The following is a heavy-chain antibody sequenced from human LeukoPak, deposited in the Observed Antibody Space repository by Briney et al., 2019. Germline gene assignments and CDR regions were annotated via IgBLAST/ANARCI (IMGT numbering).Heavy chain of an antibody. CDR3: ARRQSGSEFFEY. Sequence: GESLKISCKGSGYSFTTYWIGWVRQMPGKGLEWVGIIYPGDSDARYSPSFQGQVTILVDKLISTAYLQWSSLRASDTAMYYCARRQSGSEFFEYWGQGTLVTVSS. J-gene: IGHJ4*02. CDR2: IYPGDSDA. D-gene: IGHD3-10*01. CDR1: GYSFTTYW. V-gene: IGHV5-51*01.